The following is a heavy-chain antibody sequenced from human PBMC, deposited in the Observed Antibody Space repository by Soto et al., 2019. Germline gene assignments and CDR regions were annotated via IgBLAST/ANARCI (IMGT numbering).Heavy chain of an antibody. D-gene: IGHD3-22*01. J-gene: IGHJ4*02. CDR2: IYYSGST. CDR1: GGSISSGDYY. Sequence: PSETLSLTCPVSGGSISSGDYYWSWIRQPPGKGLEWIGYIYYSGSTYYNPSLKSRVTISVDTSKNQFSLKLSSVTAADTAVYYCARGAGYYDSSGYPFDYWGQGTLVTVSS. V-gene: IGHV4-30-4*01. CDR3: ARGAGYYDSSGYPFDY.